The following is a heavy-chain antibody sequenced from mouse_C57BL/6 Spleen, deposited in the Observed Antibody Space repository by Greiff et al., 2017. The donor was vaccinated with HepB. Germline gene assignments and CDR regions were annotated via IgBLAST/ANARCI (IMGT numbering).Heavy chain of an antibody. V-gene: IGHV3-1*01. Sequence: EVQRVESGPGMVKPSQSLSLTCTVTGYSITSGYDWHWIRHFPGNKLEWMGYISYSGSTNYNPSLKSRISITHDTSKNHFFLKLNSVTTEDTATYYCARVGSRYFDVWGTGTTVTVSS. CDR2: ISYSGST. CDR1: GYSITSGYD. CDR3: ARVGSRYFDV. J-gene: IGHJ1*03.